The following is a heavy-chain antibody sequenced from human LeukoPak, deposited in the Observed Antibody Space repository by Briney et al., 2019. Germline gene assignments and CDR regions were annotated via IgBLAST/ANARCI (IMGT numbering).Heavy chain of an antibody. J-gene: IGHJ4*02. CDR1: GYSFTSYW. D-gene: IGHD3-3*01. V-gene: IGHV5-51*01. CDR3: ARHPAIGGFPFDY. CDR2: ICPGDSDT. Sequence: HGESLKISCKGSGYSFTSYWIGWVRQMPGKGLEWMGIICPGDSDTRYSPSFQGQVTISADKSISTAYLQWSSLKASDTAMYYCARHPAIGGFPFDYWGQGTLVTVSS.